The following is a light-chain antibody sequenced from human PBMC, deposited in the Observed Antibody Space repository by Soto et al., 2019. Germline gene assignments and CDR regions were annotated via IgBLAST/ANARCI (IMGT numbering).Light chain of an antibody. CDR1: QSVGSNY. CDR3: QQYYSLPIT. CDR2: DAS. Sequence: EIVLTQSPGTLSLPPGERATLYCRASQSVGSNYLAWYQQKPGQAPRVLIYDASNRATGIPARFSGSGSGTDFTLSISSLQAEDVAVYYCQQYYSLPITFGQGTRLEIK. J-gene: IGKJ5*01. V-gene: IGKV3-20*01.